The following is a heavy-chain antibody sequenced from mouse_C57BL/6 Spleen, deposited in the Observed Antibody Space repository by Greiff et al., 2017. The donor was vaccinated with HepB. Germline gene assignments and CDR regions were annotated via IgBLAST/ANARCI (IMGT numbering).Heavy chain of an antibody. J-gene: IGHJ4*01. D-gene: IGHD2-3*01. CDR3: AREVYDGYYAFYAMDY. V-gene: IGHV2-2*01. CDR2: IWSGGST. Sequence: VQVVESGPGLVQPSQSLSITCTVSGFSLTSYGVHWVRQSPGKGLEWLGVIWSGGSTDYNAAFISRLSISKDNSKSQVFFKMNSLQADDTAIYYCAREVYDGYYAFYAMDYWGQGTSVTVSS. CDR1: GFSLTSYG.